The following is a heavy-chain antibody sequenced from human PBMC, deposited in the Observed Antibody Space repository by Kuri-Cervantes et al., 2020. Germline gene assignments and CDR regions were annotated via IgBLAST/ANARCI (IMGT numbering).Heavy chain of an antibody. CDR1: GGTFSSYA. Sequence: SCKASGGTFSSYAMHWVRQAPGKGLEWVAVISYDGSNKYYADSVKGRFTISRDNSKNTLYLQMNSLRAEDTAVYYCARETVTTYYYYYYGMDVWGQGTTVTVSS. J-gene: IGHJ6*02. V-gene: IGHV3-30-3*01. CDR2: ISYDGSNK. CDR3: ARETVTTYYYYYYGMDV. D-gene: IGHD4-17*01.